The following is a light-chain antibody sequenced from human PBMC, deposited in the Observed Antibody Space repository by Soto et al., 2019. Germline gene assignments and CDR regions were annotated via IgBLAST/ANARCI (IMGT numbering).Light chain of an antibody. CDR1: SSDVGAYNY. CDR3: SSYTGSTTLVV. Sequence: QSALTQPASASGTPGQSITISCTGTSSDVGAYNYVSWYQQHPGKAPKLMFYDVTHRPSGVSSRFSGSKSGNTASLTISGLQSEDEADYYCSSYTGSTTLVVFGGGTKLTVL. V-gene: IGLV2-14*01. J-gene: IGLJ2*01. CDR2: DVT.